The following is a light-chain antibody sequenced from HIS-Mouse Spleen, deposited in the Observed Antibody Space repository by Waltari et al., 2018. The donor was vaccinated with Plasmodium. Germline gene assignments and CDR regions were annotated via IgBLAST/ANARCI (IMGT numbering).Light chain of an antibody. V-gene: IGKV3-15*01. CDR1: QSVSSY. Sequence: EIVMTQSPATLSVSPGERATLSCRASQSVSSYLAWYQQKPGQAPRLLLYCASTRATGSTASRSGGRWSTEFSLTISSMQSEDVAVYYCQQYNSWPPWTFGQGTKVEIK. J-gene: IGKJ1*01. CDR2: CAS. CDR3: QQYNSWPPWT.